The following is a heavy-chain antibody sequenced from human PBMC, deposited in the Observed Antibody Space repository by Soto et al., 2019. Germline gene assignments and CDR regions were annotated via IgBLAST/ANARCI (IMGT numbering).Heavy chain of an antibody. V-gene: IGHV3-23*01. CDR3: AKERSSGWSFDY. CDR1: GFTFSTYA. J-gene: IGHJ4*02. D-gene: IGHD6-19*01. CDR2: ISGSGDST. Sequence: GGSRILSCAASGFTFSTYAMNWVRQAPGKGLEWVSGISGSGDSTYYADSVKGRFTVSRDNSKNTLYLQMNSLRAEDTAVFYCAKERSSGWSFDYWGQGTLVTVSS.